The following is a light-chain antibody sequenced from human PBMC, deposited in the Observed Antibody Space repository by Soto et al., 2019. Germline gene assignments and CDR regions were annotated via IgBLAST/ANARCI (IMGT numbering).Light chain of an antibody. Sequence: QSVLTQPPSVSGAPGQRVTISCTGSSSNIGAGYDVHWYQQFPGTAPKLLIFDNNNRPSGVPDRFSGSKSGTSASLAITGLQTEDEADYYCQSFDSSLSGVVFAGGTKVTVL. J-gene: IGLJ2*01. CDR1: SSNIGAGYD. CDR2: DNN. CDR3: QSFDSSLSGVV. V-gene: IGLV1-40*01.